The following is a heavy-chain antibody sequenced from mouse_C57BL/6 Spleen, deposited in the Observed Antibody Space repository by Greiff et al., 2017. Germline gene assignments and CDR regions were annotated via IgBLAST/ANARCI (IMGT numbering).Heavy chain of an antibody. CDR1: GYTFTDYY. CDR2: INPNNGGT. V-gene: IGHV1-26*01. J-gene: IGHJ4*01. D-gene: IGHD4-1*01. Sequence: EVQLQQSGPELVKPGASVKISCKASGYTFTDYYMNWVKQSPGKSLEWIGDINPNNGGTSYNQKFKGKATLTVDKSSSTAYMELRSLTSEDSAVYYCARETGSYAMDYWGQGTSVTVSS. CDR3: ARETGSYAMDY.